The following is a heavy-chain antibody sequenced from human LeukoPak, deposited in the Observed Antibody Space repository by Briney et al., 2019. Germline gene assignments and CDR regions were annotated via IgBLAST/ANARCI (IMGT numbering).Heavy chain of an antibody. D-gene: IGHD2-21*01. Sequence: GASVKASCKASGYTFTNYAMHWVRLAPGQRLQWMGWINLVNGNTKYSKYFEGRVTITRDTSASTVYMELSSLRPDDMAVYYCARGRGTIGSNRDFYFYYYMDIWGNGTTVTVSS. CDR1: GYTFTNYA. J-gene: IGHJ6*03. CDR2: INLVNGNT. CDR3: ARGRGTIGSNRDFYFYYYMDI. V-gene: IGHV1-3*03.